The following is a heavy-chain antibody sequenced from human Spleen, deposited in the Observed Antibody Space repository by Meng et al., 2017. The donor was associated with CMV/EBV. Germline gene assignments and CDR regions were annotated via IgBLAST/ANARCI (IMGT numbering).Heavy chain of an antibody. V-gene: IGHV4-61*01. J-gene: IGHJ4*02. CDR2: VYSSGRT. CDR3: VRDMGTWHFDS. CDR1: GGSLTSARYY. Sequence: CPVSGGSLTSARYYWSWIRQPPGKRLEWIGYVYSSGRTDYNPSLKSRVTMSVDTSKSQFYLKVNSVTAADTAVYYCVRDMGTWHFDSWGQGTLVTVSS. D-gene: IGHD7-27*01.